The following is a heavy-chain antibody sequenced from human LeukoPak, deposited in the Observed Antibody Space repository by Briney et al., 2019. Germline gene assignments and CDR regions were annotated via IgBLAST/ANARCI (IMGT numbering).Heavy chain of an antibody. J-gene: IGHJ3*02. D-gene: IGHD4-23*01. CDR2: ISGSGGST. V-gene: IGHV3-23*01. CDR1: GGSISSYY. Sequence: ETLSLTCTVSGGSISSYYWSWIRQPPGKGLEWVSAISGSGGSTYYADSVKGRFTISRDNSKNTLYLQMNSLRAEDTAVYYCANYDYGGQDAFDIWGQGTMVTVSS. CDR3: ANYDYGGQDAFDI.